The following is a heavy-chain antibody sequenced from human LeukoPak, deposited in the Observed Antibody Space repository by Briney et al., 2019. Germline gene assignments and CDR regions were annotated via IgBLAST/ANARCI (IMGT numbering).Heavy chain of an antibody. CDR2: MKWDGSEK. D-gene: IGHD3-16*01. CDR1: GFTFSSYW. CDR3: ARPAYTAAYDL. V-gene: IGHV3-7*01. Sequence: GGSLGLSCAASGFTFSSYWMTWVRQAPGKGLEWVANMKWDGSEKHYVDSVKGRFTISRDNAKSSLYLQMNGLRDEDTAVYYCARPAYTAAYDLWGQGTLVTVSS. J-gene: IGHJ3*01.